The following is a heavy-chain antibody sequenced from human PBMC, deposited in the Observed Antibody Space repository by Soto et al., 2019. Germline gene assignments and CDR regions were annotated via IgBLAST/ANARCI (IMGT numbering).Heavy chain of an antibody. D-gene: IGHD3-22*01. V-gene: IGHV4-34*01. CDR2: INHSGIT. Sequence: SETLSLTCAFYCGSFSGYYWICILQPPGNGLDWIGEINHSGITNYNPSLKSRVTISVDTSKNQFSLKLSSVTAADTAVYYCARGPELPYAYCYDSSGYYFLWGQGTLVTVSS. CDR1: CGSFSGYY. CDR3: ARGPELPYAYCYDSSGYYFL. J-gene: IGHJ4*02.